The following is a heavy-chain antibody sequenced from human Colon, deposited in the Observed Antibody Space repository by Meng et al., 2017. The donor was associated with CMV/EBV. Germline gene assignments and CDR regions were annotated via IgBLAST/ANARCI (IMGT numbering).Heavy chain of an antibody. CDR3: ARGRLTADY. V-gene: IGHV7-4-1*02. J-gene: IGHJ4*02. CDR2: INTNTGNP. Sequence: CKASGYYLSNYAMNYAMSWVRQAPGQGLEWMGWINTNTGNPTYAQGFTGRFVFSLDTSVSTAYLQISSLKADDTAVYYCARGRLTADYWGQGTLVTVSS. D-gene: IGHD4/OR15-4a*01. CDR1: GYYLSNYAMNYA.